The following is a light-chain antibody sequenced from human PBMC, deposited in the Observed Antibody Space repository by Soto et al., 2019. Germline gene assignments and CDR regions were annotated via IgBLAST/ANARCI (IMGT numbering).Light chain of an antibody. CDR1: QSVNSN. CDR3: QQYNDWPLT. J-gene: IGKJ4*01. V-gene: IGKV3-15*01. CDR2: GAS. Sequence: EKVMTQSPAALSVSPGEIATLSCRASQSVNSNLAWYQRKPGQAPRLLLYGASTRATGIPARFSGSASGTEFTLTISSLQSEDSAVYYCQQYNDWPLTFGGGTKVEIK.